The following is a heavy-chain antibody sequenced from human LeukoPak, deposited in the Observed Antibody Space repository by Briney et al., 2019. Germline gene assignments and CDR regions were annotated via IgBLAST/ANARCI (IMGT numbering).Heavy chain of an antibody. J-gene: IGHJ3*02. CDR3: ARDRTTVTTRGAFDI. CDR2: INPSGGST. Sequence: ASVKVSCKASGYTFTSYYMHWVRQAPGQGLEWMGIINPSGGSTSYAQKFQGRVTMTRDMPTSTVYMELSSLRSEDTVVYYCARDRTTVTTRGAFDIWGQGTMVTVSS. D-gene: IGHD4-17*01. CDR1: GYTFTSYY. V-gene: IGHV1-46*01.